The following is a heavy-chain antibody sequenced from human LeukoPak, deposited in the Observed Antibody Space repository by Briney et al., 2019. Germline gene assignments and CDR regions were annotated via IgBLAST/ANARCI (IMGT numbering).Heavy chain of an antibody. CDR3: ARSLSTRWSTRFFDY. D-gene: IGHD2-15*01. V-gene: IGHV3-74*01. CDR2: INSDGSSK. J-gene: IGHJ4*02. Sequence: GGSLRLSCAASGFTFSTYWVHWVRQAPGKGLVWVAVINSDGSSKSYADSVKGRFTISRDSAKNTLYLQMDSLRAEDTAVYYCARSLSTRWSTRFFDYWGQGTLVTVSS. CDR1: GFTFSTYW.